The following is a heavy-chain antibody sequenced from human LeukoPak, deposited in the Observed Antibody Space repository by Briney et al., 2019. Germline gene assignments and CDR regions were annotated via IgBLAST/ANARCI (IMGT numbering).Heavy chain of an antibody. V-gene: IGHV3-23*01. CDR2: ISESGSGT. Sequence: GGSLRLSCAVSGLTFSRYAMSWVRQAPGKGLEWVSAISESGSGTYYADSVKGRFTISRDNSKDTLYLQMNSLRAEDTAVYYCAKSSLVVVTATYYFDYWGQGTLVTVSS. D-gene: IGHD2-21*02. CDR1: GLTFSRYA. CDR3: AKSSLVVVTATYYFDY. J-gene: IGHJ4*02.